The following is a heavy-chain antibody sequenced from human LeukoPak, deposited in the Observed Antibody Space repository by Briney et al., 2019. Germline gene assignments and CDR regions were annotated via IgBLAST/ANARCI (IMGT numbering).Heavy chain of an antibody. CDR3: AKEDGDDTDY. D-gene: IGHD4-17*01. CDR1: GFTFSSYG. V-gene: IGHV3-30*18. CDR2: ISYDGSNK. Sequence: GRSLRLSCAASGFTFSSYGMHWVRQAPGKGLEWVAVISYDGSNKYYADPVKGRFTISRDNSKNTLYLQMNSLRAEDTAVYYCAKEDGDDTDYWGQGTLVTVSS. J-gene: IGHJ4*02.